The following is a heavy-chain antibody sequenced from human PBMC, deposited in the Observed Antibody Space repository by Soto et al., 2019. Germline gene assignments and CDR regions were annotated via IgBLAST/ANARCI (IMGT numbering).Heavy chain of an antibody. V-gene: IGHV3-23*01. CDR1: GFTFSNYA. D-gene: IGHD2-21*02. CDR2: ISDSGAST. CDR3: ARGVYCGGNCYSVLNY. Sequence: EVQLLESGGVLVQPGGSLRLSCAASGFTFSNYAMSWVRQAPGKGLEWVSAISDSGASTNYADSVKGRFTISRDNSKNTLYLQMNSLRAEDTAVYYCARGVYCGGNCYSVLNYWGQGTLVTVSS. J-gene: IGHJ4*02.